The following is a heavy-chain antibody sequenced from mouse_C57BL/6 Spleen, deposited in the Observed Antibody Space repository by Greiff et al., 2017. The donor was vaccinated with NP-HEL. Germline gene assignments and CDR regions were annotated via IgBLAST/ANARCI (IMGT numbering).Heavy chain of an antibody. V-gene: IGHV1-82*01. CDR2: IYPGDGDT. CDR1: GYAFSSSW. D-gene: IGHD4-1*01. CDR3: ARELTGYFDY. Sequence: VQLQQSGPELVKPGASVKISCKASGYAFSSSWMNWVKQRPGKGLEWIGRIYPGDGDTNYNGKFKGKATLTADKSSSTAYMQLSSLTSEDSAVYFCARELTGYFDYWGQGTTLTVSS. J-gene: IGHJ2*01.